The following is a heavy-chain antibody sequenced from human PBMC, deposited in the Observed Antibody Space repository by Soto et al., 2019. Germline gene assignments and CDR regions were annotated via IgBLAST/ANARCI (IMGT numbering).Heavy chain of an antibody. D-gene: IGHD2-2*01. CDR1: GYTFTTYY. CDR3: ARHGPDCISTSCYGLYY. Sequence: ASVTVSCKASGYTFTTYYMHWVRQAPGQGLEWMGIINPSGGSTSYAQKFQGRVTMTRDTSTSTVYMELSSLRSEDTAVYYCARHGPDCISTSCYGLYYWGQGTLVTVSS. CDR2: INPSGGST. J-gene: IGHJ4*02. V-gene: IGHV1-46*01.